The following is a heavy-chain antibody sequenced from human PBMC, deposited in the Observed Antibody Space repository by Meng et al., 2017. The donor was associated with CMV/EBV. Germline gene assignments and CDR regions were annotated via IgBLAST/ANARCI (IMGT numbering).Heavy chain of an antibody. CDR3: AKNLGIGGRTPFDY. D-gene: IGHD3-16*01. CDR1: GFTFSSCA. Sequence: ASGFTFSSCAMTWVRQVPGKGLERVSAISGGGDSTYYADSVRGRFTISRDNSKNTLYLQMNSLRAEDTAVYYCAKNLGIGGRTPFDYWGRGTLVTVS. V-gene: IGHV3-23*01. J-gene: IGHJ4*02. CDR2: ISGGGDST.